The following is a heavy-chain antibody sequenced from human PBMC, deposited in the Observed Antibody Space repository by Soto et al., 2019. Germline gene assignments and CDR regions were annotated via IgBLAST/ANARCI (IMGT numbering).Heavy chain of an antibody. CDR2: IYYSGST. D-gene: IGHD1-7*01. CDR1: GGSISSGGYY. V-gene: IGHV4-31*03. Sequence: QVQLQESGPGLVKPSQTLSLTCTVSGGSISSGGYYWSWIRQHPGKGLEWIGYIYYSGSTYYNPSLKSRVTISVDTSKNQFSLKLSSVTAADTAVYYCAKEGLSGITPGAFDIWGQGTMVTVSS. J-gene: IGHJ3*02. CDR3: AKEGLSGITPGAFDI.